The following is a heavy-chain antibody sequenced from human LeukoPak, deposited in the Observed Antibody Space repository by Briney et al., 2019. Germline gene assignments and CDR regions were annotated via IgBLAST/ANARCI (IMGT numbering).Heavy chain of an antibody. J-gene: IGHJ4*02. CDR2: ISGSGGVT. CDR3: AKDLFTMIVVSLDY. V-gene: IGHV3-23*01. D-gene: IGHD3-22*01. CDR1: GFTFSSYA. Sequence: GGSLRLSCAASGFTFSSYAMGWVRQAPGKGLEWVSGISGSGGVTHYADSVKGRFTISRDNSKNTLYLQMNSLGAEDTAVYYCAKDLFTMIVVSLDYWGQGTLVTVSS.